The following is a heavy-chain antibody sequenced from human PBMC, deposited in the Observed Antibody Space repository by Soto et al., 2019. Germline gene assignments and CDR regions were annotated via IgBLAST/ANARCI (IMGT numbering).Heavy chain of an antibody. J-gene: IGHJ4*02. V-gene: IGHV3-23*01. CDR2: ISPSGGLI. Sequence: GGSLRLSCAASGFNFSNHAMSWVRQAPGKGLEWVSGISPSGGLIYYADSVKGRFNMSRANSNNMLYLQMNSLRAEDTAVYFCATTQGMGTAAKNLDFWGQGTMVTVPS. CDR1: GFNFSNHA. D-gene: IGHD2-2*01. CDR3: ATTQGMGTAAKNLDF.